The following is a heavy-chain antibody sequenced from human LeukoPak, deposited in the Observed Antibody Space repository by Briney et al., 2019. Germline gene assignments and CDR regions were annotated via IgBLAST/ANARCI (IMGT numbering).Heavy chain of an antibody. Sequence: ASVKVSCKASGYTFTGYYMPWVRQAPGQGLEWMGWINPNSGGTNYAQKFQGRVTMTRDTSISTAYMELSRLRSDDTAVYYCARESADYYDSSGYYYLVYYFDYWGQGTLVTVSS. CDR2: INPNSGGT. CDR3: ARESADYYDSSGYYYLVYYFDY. D-gene: IGHD3-22*01. CDR1: GYTFTGYY. J-gene: IGHJ4*02. V-gene: IGHV1-2*02.